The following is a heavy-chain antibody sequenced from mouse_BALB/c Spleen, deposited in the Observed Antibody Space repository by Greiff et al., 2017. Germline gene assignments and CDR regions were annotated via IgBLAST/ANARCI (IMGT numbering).Heavy chain of an antibody. CDR1: GFTFSSYA. CDR2: ISSGGSYT. Sequence: EVQRVESGGGLVKPGGSLKLSCAASGFTFSSYAMSWVRQSPEKRLEWVAEISSGGSYTYYPDTVTGRFTISRDNAKNTLYLEMSSLRSEDTAMYYCARGGDYWGQGTSVTVSS. CDR3: ARGGDY. V-gene: IGHV5-9-4*01. J-gene: IGHJ4*01.